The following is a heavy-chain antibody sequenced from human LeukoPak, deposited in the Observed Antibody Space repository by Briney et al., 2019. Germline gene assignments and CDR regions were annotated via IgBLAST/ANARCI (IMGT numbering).Heavy chain of an antibody. Sequence: GGSLRLSCAASGFTFSSYSMNWVRQAPGEGLEWVANIRQDGGAKNYVDSVKGRFTISRDNAKKSLHLQMNSLRAEDTAVYYCAPPPIAATGNWGQGTLVTVSS. D-gene: IGHD6-13*01. V-gene: IGHV3-7*01. CDR2: IRQDGGAK. CDR1: GFTFSSYS. J-gene: IGHJ4*02. CDR3: APPPIAATGN.